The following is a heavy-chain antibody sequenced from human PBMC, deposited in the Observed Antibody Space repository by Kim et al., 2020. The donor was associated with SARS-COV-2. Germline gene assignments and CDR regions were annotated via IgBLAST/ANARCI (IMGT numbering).Heavy chain of an antibody. CDR1: GDSVSSNSAA. D-gene: IGHD3-22*01. CDR3: ARDYYDSSGYRLNAFDI. J-gene: IGHJ3*02. Sequence: SQTLSLTCAISGDSVSSNSAAWNWIRQSPSRGLEWLGRTYYRSKWYNDYAVSVKSRITINPDTSKNQFSLQLNSVTPEDTAVYYCARDYYDSSGYRLNAFDIWGQGTMVTVSS. CDR2: TYYRSKWYN. V-gene: IGHV6-1*01.